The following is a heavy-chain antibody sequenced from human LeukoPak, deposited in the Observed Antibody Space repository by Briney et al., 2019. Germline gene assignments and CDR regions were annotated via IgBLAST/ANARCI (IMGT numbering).Heavy chain of an antibody. V-gene: IGHV1-2*02. CDR1: GYTFTGYY. J-gene: IGHJ4*02. CDR2: INPNSGGT. D-gene: IGHD6-6*01. Sequence: ASVKVSCKASGYTFTGYYMHWVRQAPGQGLEWMGWINPNSGGTNYAQKFQGKVTMTRDTSISTAYMELSSLRSDDTAVFYYVGVATTGSSSFDYWGQGTWSPSPQ. CDR3: VGVATTGSSSFDY.